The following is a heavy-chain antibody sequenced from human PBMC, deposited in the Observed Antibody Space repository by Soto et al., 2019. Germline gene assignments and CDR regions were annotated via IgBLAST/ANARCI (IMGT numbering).Heavy chain of an antibody. D-gene: IGHD4-4*01. Sequence: SETLSLTCAVYGGSFSGYYWSWIRQPPGRGLEWIGEINHSGSTNYNPSLKSRVTISVDTSKNQFSLKLSSVTAADTAVYYCARLDTVGPRPYYYYGMDVWGQGTTVTVSS. CDR1: GGSFSGYY. CDR3: ARLDTVGPRPYYYYGMDV. V-gene: IGHV4-34*01. J-gene: IGHJ6*02. CDR2: INHSGST.